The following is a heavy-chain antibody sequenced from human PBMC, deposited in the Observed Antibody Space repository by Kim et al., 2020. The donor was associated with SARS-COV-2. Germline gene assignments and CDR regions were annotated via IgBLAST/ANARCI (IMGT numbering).Heavy chain of an antibody. CDR3: ARGTLGYCTSTSCFGGY. J-gene: IGHJ4*02. V-gene: IGHV3-21*01. D-gene: IGHD2-2*01. Sequence: VRGRFTISRDSAKNSVYLQMNSLRAEDTAVYYCARGTLGYCTSTSCFGGYWGQGTLVTVSS.